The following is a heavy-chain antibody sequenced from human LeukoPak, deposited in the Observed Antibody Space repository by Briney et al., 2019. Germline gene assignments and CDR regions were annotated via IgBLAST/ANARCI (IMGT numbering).Heavy chain of an antibody. CDR1: GDPITSNSRY. J-gene: IGHJ4*02. D-gene: IGHD2-2*01. CDR2: IFYGGNS. Sequence: PSETLSLTCTVSGDPITSNSRYWGWIRQPPGKGLEWIGSIFYGGNSYYSPSLKSRVTMSIDTSKNQFSLKLSSVTAADTAVYYCGSPSRCTSDSCQKLFDYWGQGALVTVSS. V-gene: IGHV4-39*01. CDR3: GSPSRCTSDSCQKLFDY.